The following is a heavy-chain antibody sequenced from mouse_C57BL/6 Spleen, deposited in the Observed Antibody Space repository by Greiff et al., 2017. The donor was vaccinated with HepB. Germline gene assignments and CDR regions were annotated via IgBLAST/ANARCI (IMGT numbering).Heavy chain of an antibody. V-gene: IGHV1-50*01. CDR3: ARGGDYYGSSYYFDV. CDR1: GYTFTSYW. CDR2: IDPSDSYT. Sequence: QVQLQQSGAELVKPGASVKLSCKASGYTFTSYWMQWVKQRPGQGLEWIGEIDPSDSYTNYNQKFKGKATLTVDTSSSTAYMQLSSLTSEDSAVYYCARGGDYYGSSYYFDVWGTGTTVTVSS. D-gene: IGHD1-1*01. J-gene: IGHJ1*03.